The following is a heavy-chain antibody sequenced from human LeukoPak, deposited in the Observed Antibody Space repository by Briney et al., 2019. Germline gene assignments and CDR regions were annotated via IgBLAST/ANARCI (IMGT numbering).Heavy chain of an antibody. D-gene: IGHD3/OR15-3a*01. CDR3: ARGTESIYYYGMDV. V-gene: IGHV3-7*02. CDR1: GFTFGSYW. Sequence: GGSLRLSCAASGFTFGSYWMSWVRQAPGKGLEWVANIKKDGSEKHYVDSVKGRFAISRDNAKSSVYLQMNSLRAEDTAVYYCARGTESIYYYGMDVWGQGTTVTVSS. J-gene: IGHJ6*02. CDR2: IKKDGSEK.